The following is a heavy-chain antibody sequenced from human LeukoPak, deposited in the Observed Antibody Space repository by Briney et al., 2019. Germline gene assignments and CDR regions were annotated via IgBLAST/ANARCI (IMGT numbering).Heavy chain of an antibody. V-gene: IGHV1-18*04. Sequence: ASVTVSYLPSGYTFTNSGISWVRPAPRQGLEWMGWISGYNGNTNSAQKLQGRVTMTTDTSTSTGYMELRNLRADDTAVYYCARDTRLESGYYNVDHWGQGTRVTVSS. CDR1: GYTFTNSG. D-gene: IGHD3-9*01. J-gene: IGHJ4*02. CDR2: ISGYNGNT. CDR3: ARDTRLESGYYNVDH.